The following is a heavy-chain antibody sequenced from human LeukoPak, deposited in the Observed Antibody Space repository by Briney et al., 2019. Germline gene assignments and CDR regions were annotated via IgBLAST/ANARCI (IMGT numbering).Heavy chain of an antibody. CDR3: ARDAAQYYGMDV. V-gene: IGHV3-53*01. Sequence: GGSLRLSCAASGFTISSNYMSWVRQAPGKGREWVSVIYSGGSTYYSDSVKGRFTISRDNSKNTLYLQMNSLRAEDTAVYYCARDAAQYYGMDVWGKGTTVTVSS. J-gene: IGHJ6*04. CDR2: IYSGGST. CDR1: GFTISSNY.